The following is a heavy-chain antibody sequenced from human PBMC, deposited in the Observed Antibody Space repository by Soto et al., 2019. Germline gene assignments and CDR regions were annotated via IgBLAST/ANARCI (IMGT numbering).Heavy chain of an antibody. Sequence: PSETLSLTCAVYGGSFSGYYWSWIRQPPGKGLEWIGEINHSGSTNYNPSLKSRVTISVDTSKNQFSLKLSSVTAADTAVYYCARGPSGSYLIWGQGPLVTVSS. CDR2: INHSGST. D-gene: IGHD1-26*01. CDR1: GGSFSGYY. J-gene: IGHJ4*02. V-gene: IGHV4-34*01. CDR3: ARGPSGSYLI.